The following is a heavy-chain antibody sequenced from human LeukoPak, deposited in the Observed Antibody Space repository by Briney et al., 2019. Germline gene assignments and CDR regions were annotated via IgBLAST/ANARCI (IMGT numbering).Heavy chain of an antibody. CDR2: IHYSGST. D-gene: IGHD3-10*01. J-gene: IGHJ5*02. CDR1: GGSISSSSYY. V-gene: IGHV4-39*01. Sequence: SETLSLTCTVSGGSISSSSYYWGWIRQPPGKGLEWIGSIHYSGSTDYNSTLKNRVTISVDTSKNQFSLKLSSVTAADTAVYYCARNLVMGRGVMILKKPCWFDPWGQGTLVTVSS. CDR3: ARNLVMGRGVMILKKPCWFDP.